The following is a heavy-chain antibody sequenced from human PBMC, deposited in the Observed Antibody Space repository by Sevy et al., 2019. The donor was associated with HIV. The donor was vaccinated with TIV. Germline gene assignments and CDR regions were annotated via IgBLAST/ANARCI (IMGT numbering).Heavy chain of an antibody. CDR1: GFDFSSHL. V-gene: IGHV3-74*01. J-gene: IGHJ4*02. Sequence: GGSLRLSCEASGFDFSSHLMQWVRQAPGKGLVWVSRMNTDGSSTNYADSVKGRFTISRDNAKNTLYLEMNNLRDEDTALYYCATPRFDFWGPGTLVTVS. CDR3: ATPRFDF. CDR2: MNTDGSST.